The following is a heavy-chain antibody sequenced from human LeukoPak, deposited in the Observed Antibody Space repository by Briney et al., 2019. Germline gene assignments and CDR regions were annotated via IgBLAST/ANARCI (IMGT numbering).Heavy chain of an antibody. CDR1: GFTVSSNY. CDR3: ARGLGATTSYGMDV. Sequence: GGSLRLSCAASGFTVSSNYMSWVRQAPGKGLEWVSVIYSGGSTYYADSVKGRFTISRDNAKNTLYLQMNSLRAEDTAVYYCARGLGATTSYGMDVWGQGTTVTVSS. V-gene: IGHV3-66*01. CDR2: IYSGGST. D-gene: IGHD1-26*01. J-gene: IGHJ6*02.